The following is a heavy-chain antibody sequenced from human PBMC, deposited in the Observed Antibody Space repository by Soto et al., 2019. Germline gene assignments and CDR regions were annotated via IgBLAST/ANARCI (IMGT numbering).Heavy chain of an antibody. V-gene: IGHV3-33*01. CDR3: ARTAYYYDSSGYYFDC. D-gene: IGHD3-22*01. J-gene: IGHJ4*02. Sequence: GGSLRLSCAASGFTFSSYGMHWVRQAPGKGLEWVAVIWYDGRNTYYADSVKGRFTISRDNSKHTLYLQMNSLRAEDKDVYYCARTAYYYDSSGYYFDCWGQGT. CDR1: GFTFSSYG. CDR2: IWYDGRNT.